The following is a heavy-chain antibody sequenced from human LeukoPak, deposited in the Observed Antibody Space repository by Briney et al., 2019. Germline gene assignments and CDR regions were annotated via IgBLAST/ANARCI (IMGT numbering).Heavy chain of an antibody. V-gene: IGHV3-23*01. CDR3: AKITRATTPND. CDR2: ITDSGRKT. Sequence: GGSLRLSCAASGLTFSNYAMNWVRHASGKGLEWVSGITDSGRKTYYADSVEGRFSISRHNSKHTVYLQMSDLRAEDTAVYYCAKITRATTPNDWGQGALVTVSS. CDR1: GLTFSNYA. D-gene: IGHD4-17*01. J-gene: IGHJ4*02.